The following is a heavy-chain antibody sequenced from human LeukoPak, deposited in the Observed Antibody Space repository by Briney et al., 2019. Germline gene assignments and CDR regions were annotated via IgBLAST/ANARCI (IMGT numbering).Heavy chain of an antibody. CDR2: ISYDGTNK. Sequence: PGGSLRLSCAASGFTFSAYGMHWVRQAPGKGLEWVAIISYDGTNKYYAGSVKGRFTISRDNSKNTLYLQMNSLRAEDTAVYYCARGGSGWLFDYWGQGTLVTVSS. J-gene: IGHJ4*02. D-gene: IGHD6-19*01. CDR1: GFTFSAYG. CDR3: ARGGSGWLFDY. V-gene: IGHV3-30*03.